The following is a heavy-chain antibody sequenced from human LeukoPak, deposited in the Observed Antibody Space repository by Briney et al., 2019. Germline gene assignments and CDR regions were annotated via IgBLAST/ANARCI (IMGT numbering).Heavy chain of an antibody. Sequence: ASVKVSCKASSYTFTRYGISWVRQAPGQGLEWMGWISPYNGNTNYAQKLQGRVTMTTDTSTSTAYMELRSLRSDDSAVYYCARDFSGWYYFDYWGQGTLVTVSS. CDR3: ARDFSGWYYFDY. J-gene: IGHJ4*02. CDR2: ISPYNGNT. CDR1: SYTFTRYG. V-gene: IGHV1-18*01. D-gene: IGHD6-19*01.